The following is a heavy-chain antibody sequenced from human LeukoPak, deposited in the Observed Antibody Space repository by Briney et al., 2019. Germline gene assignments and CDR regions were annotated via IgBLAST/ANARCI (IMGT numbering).Heavy chain of an antibody. CDR3: AKGDYYDSSGYYHPLMDY. D-gene: IGHD3-22*01. CDR1: GFTFDDYA. CDR2: ISWNSGSI. Sequence: AGGSLRLSCAASGFTFDDYAMHWVRQAPGKGLEWVSGISWNSGSIGYADSVKGRFTISRDNAKNSLYLQMNRLRAEDTALYYCAKGDYYDSSGYYHPLMDYWGQGTLVTVSS. J-gene: IGHJ4*02. V-gene: IGHV3-9*01.